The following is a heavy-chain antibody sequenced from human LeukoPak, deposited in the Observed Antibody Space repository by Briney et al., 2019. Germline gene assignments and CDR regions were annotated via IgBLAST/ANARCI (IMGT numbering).Heavy chain of an antibody. V-gene: IGHV3-66*01. CDR1: GFSVNNLF. CDR2: IYSGDRT. D-gene: IGHD5-18*01. Sequence: GGSLRLSCAASGFSVNNLFMSWVRQAPGKGLEWVSVIYSGDRTYYADSVKGRFTISRDTSKNTVYLQMNSLRPEETAVYYCARDGEYSYGYGFDYWGQGTLVTVSS. CDR3: ARDGEYSYGYGFDY. J-gene: IGHJ4*02.